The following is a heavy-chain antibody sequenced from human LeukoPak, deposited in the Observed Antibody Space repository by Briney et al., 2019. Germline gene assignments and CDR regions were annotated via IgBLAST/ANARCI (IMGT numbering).Heavy chain of an antibody. CDR2: IYSSGGA. CDR3: AKEGGPRSSRIDS. J-gene: IGHJ4*02. Sequence: GSLRLSCAASGFTVSSNYMSWVRQAPGKGLEWVSVIYSSGGAYYADSVKGRFTISRDNSKNTMYLQMNSLRAEDSAVYYCAKEGGPRSSRIDSWGQGTLVTVSS. D-gene: IGHD6-13*01. V-gene: IGHV3-66*01. CDR1: GFTVSSNY.